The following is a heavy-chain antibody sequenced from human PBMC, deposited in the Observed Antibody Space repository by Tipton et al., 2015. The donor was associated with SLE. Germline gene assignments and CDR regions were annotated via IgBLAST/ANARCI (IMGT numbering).Heavy chain of an antibody. Sequence: QSGPEVKKPGASVKVSCKASGYTFTGYYMHWVRQAPGQGLEWMGRINPNSGGTNYAQKFQGRVTMTRGTSISTAYMELSRLRSDDTAVYYCARDRGKLGMDLYYWGQGTLVTVSS. V-gene: IGHV1-2*06. CDR2: INPNSGGT. CDR1: GYTFTGYY. D-gene: IGHD7-27*01. J-gene: IGHJ4*02. CDR3: ARDRGKLGMDLYY.